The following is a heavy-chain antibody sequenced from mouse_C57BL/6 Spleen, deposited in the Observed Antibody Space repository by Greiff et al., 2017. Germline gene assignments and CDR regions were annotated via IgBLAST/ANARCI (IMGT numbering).Heavy chain of an antibody. J-gene: IGHJ4*01. CDR2: IYPRSGNT. CDR1: GYTFTSYG. D-gene: IGHD2-4*01. Sequence: VQLVESGAELARPGASVKLSCKASGYTFTSYGISWVKQRTGQGLEWIGEIYPRSGNTYYNEKFKGKATLTADKSSRTAYIELRSLTSEDSAVYFCAGYDYPCAMDYWGQGTSGTVPS. V-gene: IGHV1-81*01. CDR3: AGYDYPCAMDY.